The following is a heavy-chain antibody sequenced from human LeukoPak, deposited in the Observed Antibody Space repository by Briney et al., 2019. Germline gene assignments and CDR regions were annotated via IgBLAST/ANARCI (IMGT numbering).Heavy chain of an antibody. Sequence: GASVTVSFKASGYTFTGYYMRWVRQAPGQGLEWMGWINPNSGGTNYAQKFQGRVTMTRDTSISTAYMELSRLRSDDTAVYYCARDQSYNWNYHYWGQGTLVTVSS. CDR2: INPNSGGT. V-gene: IGHV1-2*02. D-gene: IGHD1-7*01. J-gene: IGHJ4*02. CDR1: GYTFTGYY. CDR3: ARDQSYNWNYHY.